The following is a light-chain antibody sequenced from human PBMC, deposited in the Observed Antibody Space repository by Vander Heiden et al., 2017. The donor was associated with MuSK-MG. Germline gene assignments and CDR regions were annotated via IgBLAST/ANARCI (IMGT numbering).Light chain of an antibody. Sequence: QSVLTQPPSVSGTPGLTVTISCSGTNSNIGLNSVNWYQQFPGTAPKVIIYRNNQRPSGVPDRFSGSKSRASATLAISGLQSGDEADYYCAAWDNSLGGRVVFGGGTKLTVL. CDR3: AAWDNSLGGRVV. J-gene: IGLJ2*01. CDR1: NSNIGLNS. V-gene: IGLV1-47*01. CDR2: RNN.